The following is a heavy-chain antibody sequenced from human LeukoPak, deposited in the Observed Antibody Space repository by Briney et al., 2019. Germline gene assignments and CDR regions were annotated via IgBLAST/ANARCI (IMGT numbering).Heavy chain of an antibody. V-gene: IGHV1-8*01. Sequence: ASVKVSCKASGYTFTSYDINWMRQATAQGLKWMGWMNPNSGNTGYAQKFQDRVTMTRNTSINTAYIELSSLRSEDMAVYYCARGFRDSSGRKPDYWGQGTLVTVSS. J-gene: IGHJ4*02. CDR1: GYTFTSYD. CDR2: MNPNSGNT. CDR3: ARGFRDSSGRKPDY. D-gene: IGHD3-22*01.